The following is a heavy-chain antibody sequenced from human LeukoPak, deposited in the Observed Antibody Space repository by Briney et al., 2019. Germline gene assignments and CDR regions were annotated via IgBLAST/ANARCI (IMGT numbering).Heavy chain of an antibody. Sequence: GGSLRLSCAASGFTFSSYWMSWVRQAPGKGLEWVPSISSSSYDINYTDSMKGRFTISRDNAKNSLYLQMNSLRVEDTAVYYCARRESSGRFDYWGQGTLVTVSS. D-gene: IGHD6-19*01. CDR3: ARRESSGRFDY. J-gene: IGHJ4*02. V-gene: IGHV3-21*01. CDR2: ISSSSYDI. CDR1: GFTFSSYW.